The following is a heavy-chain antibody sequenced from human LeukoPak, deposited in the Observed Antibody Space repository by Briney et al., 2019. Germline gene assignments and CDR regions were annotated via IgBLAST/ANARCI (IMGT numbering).Heavy chain of an antibody. CDR1: GYTFTSYY. D-gene: IGHD3-22*01. V-gene: IGHV1-46*01. CDR2: INPSGGST. J-gene: IGHJ4*02. CDR3: AREGDYYDSSGYLGY. Sequence: ASVKVSCKASGYTFTSYYMHWVRQAPGQGLEWVGIINPSGGSTSYAQKFQGRVTMTRDTSTSTVYMELSSLRSEDTAVYYCAREGDYYDSSGYLGYWGQGTLVTVSS.